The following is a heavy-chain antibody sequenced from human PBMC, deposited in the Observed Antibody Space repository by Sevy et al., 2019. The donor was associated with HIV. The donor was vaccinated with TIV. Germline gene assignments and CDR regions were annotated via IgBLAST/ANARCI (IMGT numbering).Heavy chain of an antibody. CDR2: IKQDGSEK. J-gene: IGHJ6*02. V-gene: IGHV3-7*01. CDR1: GFTFSRFW. Sequence: GGSLRLSCAASGFTFSRFWMSWVRQAPGKGLEWVANIKQDGSEKYYVDSVKDRFTISRDNAKKSLYRQMNSLRAEDTAVYYCARNRDDSSGFHMDVWGQGTTVTVSS. D-gene: IGHD5-12*01. CDR3: ARNRDDSSGFHMDV.